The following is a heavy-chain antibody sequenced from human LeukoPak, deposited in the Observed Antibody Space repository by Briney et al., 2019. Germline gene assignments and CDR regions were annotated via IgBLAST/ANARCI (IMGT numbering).Heavy chain of an antibody. CDR2: INPTGGST. D-gene: IGHD2-2*01. V-gene: IGHV1-46*01. CDR1: GYTFTSYY. Sequence: ASVKASCKASGYTFTSYYMHWVRQAPGQGLKWMGIINPTGGSTTYAQKFQGRVTMTRDTSTSTVYMELSSLRSEDTAVYYCAXDGRYCSSTSCYAGFSFXXWGQXXLVT. CDR3: AXDGRYCSSTSCYAGFSFXX. J-gene: IGHJ4*02.